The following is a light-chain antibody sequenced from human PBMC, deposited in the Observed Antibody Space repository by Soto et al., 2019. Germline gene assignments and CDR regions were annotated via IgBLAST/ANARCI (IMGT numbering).Light chain of an antibody. CDR3: QQVKGDLPLT. CDR2: EAS. Sequence: IQLTQSPSSLSASVGDRVIITCRASQDISNYVAWYQQKPGKAPKVLIYEASTLHSGVPSRFSGSGSGTEFTLTIDSLQPEDFATYYCQQVKGDLPLTFGGGTKVEIK. CDR1: QDISNY. J-gene: IGKJ4*01. V-gene: IGKV1-9*01.